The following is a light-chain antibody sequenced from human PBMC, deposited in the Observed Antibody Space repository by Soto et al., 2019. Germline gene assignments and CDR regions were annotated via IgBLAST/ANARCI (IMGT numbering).Light chain of an antibody. Sequence: EIVMTQSPATLSVAPGERATLSCRASQSVSSNLAWYQQKPGQAPRLLIYGASTRATGVPARFSGSGSGTEFTLTLSSLQSEDFAVYYCQQYGVTPPNTFGGGTKVDIK. CDR3: QQYGVTPPNT. J-gene: IGKJ4*01. CDR1: QSVSSN. V-gene: IGKV3-15*01. CDR2: GAS.